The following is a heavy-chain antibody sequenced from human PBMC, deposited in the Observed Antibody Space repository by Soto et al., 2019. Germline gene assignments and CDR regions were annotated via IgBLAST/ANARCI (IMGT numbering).Heavy chain of an antibody. D-gene: IGHD3-22*01. Sequence: EVQLVESGGGLVKPGGSLRLSCAASGFTFSSYSMNWVRQAPGKGLEWVSSISSSSSYIYYADSVKGRFTISRDNAKNSLYLQMNSLRAEDTAVYYWARPNYYYDSSGYYGYWGQGTLVTVSS. CDR3: ARPNYYYDSSGYYGY. CDR1: GFTFSSYS. CDR2: ISSSSSYI. J-gene: IGHJ4*02. V-gene: IGHV3-21*01.